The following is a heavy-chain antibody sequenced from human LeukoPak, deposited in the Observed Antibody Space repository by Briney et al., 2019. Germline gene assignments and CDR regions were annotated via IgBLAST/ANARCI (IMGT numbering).Heavy chain of an antibody. J-gene: IGHJ6*02. V-gene: IGHV1-18*01. D-gene: IGHD6-19*01. CDR2: ISAYNGNT. Sequence: ASVKVSCKASGYTFTSYGISWVRQAPGQGLEWMGWISAYNGNTNYAQKLQGRVTMTTDTSTSTAYMELRSLRSDDTAVYYCARDRQQWLVAYGKDVWGQGTTVTVSS. CDR3: ARDRQQWLVAYGKDV. CDR1: GYTFTSYG.